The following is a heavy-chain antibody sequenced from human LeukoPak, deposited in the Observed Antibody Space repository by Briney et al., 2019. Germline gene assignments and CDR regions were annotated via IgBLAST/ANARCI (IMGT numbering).Heavy chain of an antibody. V-gene: IGHV3-30-3*01. J-gene: IGHJ4*02. CDR3: ARAPYDSSGISFDY. D-gene: IGHD3-22*01. CDR2: ISYDGSNK. CDR1: GFTFSSYA. Sequence: GRSLRLSCAASGFTFSSYAMHWVRQAPGKGLEWVAVISYDGSNKYYADSVKGRFTISRDNSKNTLYLQMNSLRAEDTAVYYCARAPYDSSGISFDYWGQGILVTVSS.